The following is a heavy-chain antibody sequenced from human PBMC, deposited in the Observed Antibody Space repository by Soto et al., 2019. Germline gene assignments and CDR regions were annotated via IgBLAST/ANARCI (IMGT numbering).Heavy chain of an antibody. V-gene: IGHV3-30*14. CDR3: ARDRGDFWSGYYMPDAFDI. Sequence: QVQLVESGGGVVQPGRSLRLSCAASGFTFSSYAMHWVRQAPGKGLEWVAVISYDGSNKYYADSVKGRFTISRDNSKNTLYLQMNSLRAEDTAVYYCARDRGDFWSGYYMPDAFDIWGQGTMVTVSS. CDR1: GFTFSSYA. J-gene: IGHJ3*02. D-gene: IGHD3-3*01. CDR2: ISYDGSNK.